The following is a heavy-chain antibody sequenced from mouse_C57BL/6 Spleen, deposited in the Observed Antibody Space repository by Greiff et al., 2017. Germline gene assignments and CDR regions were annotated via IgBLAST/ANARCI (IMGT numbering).Heavy chain of an antibody. D-gene: IGHD1-1*01. J-gene: IGHJ2*01. CDR2: IDPENGDT. CDR3: TTPDYYGSSYFDY. CDR1: GFNIKDDY. V-gene: IGHV14-4*01. Sequence: VQLQQSGAELVRPGASVKLSCTASGFNIKDDYMHWVKQRPEQGLEWIGWIDPENGDTEYASKFQGKATITADPSSNTAYLQLSSLTSEDAAVYYCTTPDYYGSSYFDYWGQGTTLTVSS.